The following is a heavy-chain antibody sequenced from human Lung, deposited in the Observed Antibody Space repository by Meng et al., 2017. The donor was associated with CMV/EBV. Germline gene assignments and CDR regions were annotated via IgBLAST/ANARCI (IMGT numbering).Heavy chain of an antibody. CDR3: ARSNIVVVVAATLGYYYYGMEV. CDR2: INHSGST. V-gene: IGHV4-34*01. J-gene: IGHJ6*02. CDR1: GGSFSGYY. D-gene: IGHD2-15*01. Sequence: SQXXXLTXAVYGGSFSGYYWSWIRQPPGKGLEWIGEINHSGSTNYNPSLKSRVTISVDTSKNQFSLKLSSVTAADTAVYYCARSNIVVVVAATLGYYYYGMEVWXQGTXVTVSS.